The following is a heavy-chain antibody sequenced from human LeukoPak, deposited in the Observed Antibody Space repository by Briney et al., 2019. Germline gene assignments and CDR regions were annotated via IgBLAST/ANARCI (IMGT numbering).Heavy chain of an antibody. CDR3: ARGSRAVAGHAVDY. D-gene: IGHD6-19*01. Sequence: ASVKVSCKASGYTFTSYDINWVRQATGQGLEWMGWMNPNSGNTGYAQKFQGRVTMTRNTSISTAYMELSSLRSEDTAVYYCARGSRAVAGHAVDYWGQGTLVAVSS. CDR1: GYTFTSYD. CDR2: MNPNSGNT. V-gene: IGHV1-8*01. J-gene: IGHJ4*02.